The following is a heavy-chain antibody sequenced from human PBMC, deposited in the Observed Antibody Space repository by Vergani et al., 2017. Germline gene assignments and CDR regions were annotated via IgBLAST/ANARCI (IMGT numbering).Heavy chain of an antibody. D-gene: IGHD3-3*01. J-gene: IGHJ5*02. Sequence: QLQLQESGPGLVKPSETLSLTCTVSGGSISSSSYYWGWIRQPPGKGLEWIGSIYYSGSTYYNPSLKSRVTISVDTSKNQFALKLSSVTAADTAVYYCARPHDDLWSGYYPNWFDPWGQGTLVTVSS. CDR2: IYYSGST. CDR3: ARPHDDLWSGYYPNWFDP. CDR1: GGSISSSSYY. V-gene: IGHV4-39*01.